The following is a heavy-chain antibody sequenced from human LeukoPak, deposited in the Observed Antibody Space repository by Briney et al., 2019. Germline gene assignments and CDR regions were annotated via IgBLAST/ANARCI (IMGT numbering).Heavy chain of an antibody. D-gene: IGHD3-10*01. CDR2: INPSSGGT. V-gene: IGHV1-2*02. Sequence: ASVKVSCKASGYTFTDYYMHWVQQAPGQGLEWMGWINPSSGGTNYAQKFQGRVTVTRDTSISTAYMDLSRLRSDDTAVYYCARDPDVFKSETEGADYWGQGTLVTVSS. CDR1: GYTFTDYY. J-gene: IGHJ4*02. CDR3: ARDPDVFKSETEGADY.